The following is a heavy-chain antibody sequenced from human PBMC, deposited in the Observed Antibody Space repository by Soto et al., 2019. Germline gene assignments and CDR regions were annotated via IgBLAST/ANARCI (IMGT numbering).Heavy chain of an antibody. Sequence: EVQLVESGGVVVQPGGSLRLSCAASGFTFDDYTMHWVRQAPGKGLEWVSLISWDGGSTYYADSVKGRFTISRDNSKNSLYLQMNSLRTEDTALYYCAKDSVHYVVFCPLDYWGQGTLVTVSS. CDR2: ISWDGGST. CDR3: AKDSVHYVVFCPLDY. D-gene: IGHD4-17*01. V-gene: IGHV3-43*01. J-gene: IGHJ4*02. CDR1: GFTFDDYT.